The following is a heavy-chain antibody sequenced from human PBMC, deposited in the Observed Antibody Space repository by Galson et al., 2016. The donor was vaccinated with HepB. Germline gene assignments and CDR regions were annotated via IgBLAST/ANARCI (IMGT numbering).Heavy chain of an antibody. J-gene: IGHJ6*02. V-gene: IGHV4-61*08. Sequence: ETLPLTCTVSSGSVSSGGYYWSWVRQSPGKGLEWIGYIQNPGSTNYNPSLKGRVTISIDRSKNQFFLELTSVTAADTAVYYCARDEGFYNGMDVWGQGTTVTVSS. CDR2: IQNPGST. CDR3: ARDEGFYNGMDV. CDR1: SGSVSSGGYY. D-gene: IGHD2/OR15-2a*01.